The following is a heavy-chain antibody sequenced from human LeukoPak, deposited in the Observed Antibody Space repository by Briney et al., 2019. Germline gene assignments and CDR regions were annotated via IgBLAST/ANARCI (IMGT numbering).Heavy chain of an antibody. CDR3: ARLSTRLLDH. J-gene: IGHJ4*02. CDR1: RNTFTNYW. D-gene: IGHD3-3*01. Sequence: GESLKISCKGSRNTFTNYWIGWVRQLPGKGLEWMGIICPGDSETRYSPSFQGQVTMSVDKSSSTAYLQWATLKASDTAIYFCARLSTRLLDHWGQGSRVTVSS. CDR2: ICPGDSET. V-gene: IGHV5-51*01.